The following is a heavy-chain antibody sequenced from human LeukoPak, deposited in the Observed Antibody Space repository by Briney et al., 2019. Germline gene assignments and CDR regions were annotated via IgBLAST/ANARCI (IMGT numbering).Heavy chain of an antibody. CDR3: ARDSSSWGNWFDP. Sequence: SETLSLTCTVPGGSISSYYWSWIRQPPGKGLEWVGYIYYSGSTNYNPSLKSRVTISVDTSKNQFSLKLSSVTAADTAVYYCARDSSSWGNWFDPWGQGTLVTVSS. V-gene: IGHV4-59*01. CDR1: GGSISSYY. CDR2: IYYSGST. D-gene: IGHD6-13*01. J-gene: IGHJ5*02.